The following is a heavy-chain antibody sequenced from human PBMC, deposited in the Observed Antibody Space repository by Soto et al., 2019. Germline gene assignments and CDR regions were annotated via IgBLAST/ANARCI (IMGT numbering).Heavy chain of an antibody. CDR2: IYYSGST. Sequence: PSETLSLTCTVSGGSISSGGYYWSWIRQHPGKGLEWIGYIYYSGSTYYNPSLKSRVTISVDTSKNQFSLKLSSVTAADTAVYYCARSRIPSSSGCLDYWGQGTLVTVSS. CDR3: ARSRIPSSSGCLDY. D-gene: IGHD3-22*01. CDR1: GGSISSGGYY. J-gene: IGHJ4*02. V-gene: IGHV4-31*03.